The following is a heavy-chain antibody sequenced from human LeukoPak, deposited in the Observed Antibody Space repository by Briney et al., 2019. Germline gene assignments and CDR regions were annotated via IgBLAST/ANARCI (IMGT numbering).Heavy chain of an antibody. CDR1: GFTFSSYW. CDR2: INSDGSST. CDR3: AKGFTYYYDSSGYHDRFDY. J-gene: IGHJ4*02. V-gene: IGHV3-74*01. Sequence: PGGSLRLSCAASGFTFSSYWMHWVRQAPGKGLVWVSRINSDGSSTSYADSVKGRFTISRDNAKNTLYLQMNSLRAEDTALYYCAKGFTYYYDSSGYHDRFDYWGQGTLVTVSS. D-gene: IGHD3-22*01.